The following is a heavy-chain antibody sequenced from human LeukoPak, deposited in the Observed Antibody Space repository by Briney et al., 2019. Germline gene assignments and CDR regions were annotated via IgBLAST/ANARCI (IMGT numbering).Heavy chain of an antibody. J-gene: IGHJ5*02. CDR3: ARERSMVRGVSWFDP. Sequence: SETLSLTCAVYGGSFSGYYWSWIRQPPGKGLEWIGEINHSGSTNYNPSLKSRVTISVDTSKNQFSLKLSSVTAADTAVYYCARERSMVRGVSWFDPXXQGTLVTVSS. CDR2: INHSGST. V-gene: IGHV4-34*01. D-gene: IGHD3-10*01. CDR1: GGSFSGYY.